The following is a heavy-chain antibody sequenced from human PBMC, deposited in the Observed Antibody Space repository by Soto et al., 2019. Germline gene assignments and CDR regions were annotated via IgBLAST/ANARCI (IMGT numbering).Heavy chain of an antibody. D-gene: IGHD5-18*01. CDR1: GGTFSSYA. CDR3: ARVGGTGGYTYGLDY. CDR2: IIPVFGTG. Sequence: QVQLVQSGAEVKKPGSSVKVSCKASGGTFSSYAISWVRQAPGQGLEWMGGIIPVFGTGIYAQKFQGRVTITADKSTNTAYMEPSSLRSEDTAVYFCARVGGTGGYTYGLDYWGQGTLVTVSS. V-gene: IGHV1-69*06. J-gene: IGHJ4*02.